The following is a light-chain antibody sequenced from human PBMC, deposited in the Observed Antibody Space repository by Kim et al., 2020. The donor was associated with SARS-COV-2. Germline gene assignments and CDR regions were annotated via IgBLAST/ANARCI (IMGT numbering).Light chain of an antibody. Sequence: GQSITISCTGTSYDVGGYNFVSWYQQYPVKAPKLMIYDVNNRPSGVSNRFSGSKTGNTASLTISGLQAEDEADYYCTSYTSSTTWVFGGGTKLTVL. CDR3: TSYTSSTTWV. J-gene: IGLJ3*02. CDR2: DVN. CDR1: SYDVGGYNF. V-gene: IGLV2-14*04.